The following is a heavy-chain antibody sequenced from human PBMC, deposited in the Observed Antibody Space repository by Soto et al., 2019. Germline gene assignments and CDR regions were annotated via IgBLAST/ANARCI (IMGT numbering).Heavy chain of an antibody. J-gene: IGHJ4*02. Sequence: SETLSLTCTVSGDPINNYYWSWIRQPPGKGLEWIGYIYYSGNTKYNPSLKSRVTISVDTSKNQFSLRLTSVTAADTAVYYCARVYYDSSGYYLFDYWGQGTLVTVSS. V-gene: IGHV4-59*08. CDR1: GDPINNYY. D-gene: IGHD3-22*01. CDR2: IYYSGNT. CDR3: ARVYYDSSGYYLFDY.